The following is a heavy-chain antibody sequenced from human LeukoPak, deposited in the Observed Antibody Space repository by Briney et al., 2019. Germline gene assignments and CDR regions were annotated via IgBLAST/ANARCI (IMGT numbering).Heavy chain of an antibody. D-gene: IGHD1-26*01. J-gene: IGHJ5*02. CDR1: GGTFSSYA. Sequence: SVKVSCKASGGTFSSYAISWVRQAPGQGREWMGGIIPIFGTANYAQKFQGRVTTTADKSTSTAYMELSSLRSEDTAVYYCAREVSVGNWFDPWGQGTLVTVSS. CDR2: IIPIFGTA. V-gene: IGHV1-69*06. CDR3: AREVSVGNWFDP.